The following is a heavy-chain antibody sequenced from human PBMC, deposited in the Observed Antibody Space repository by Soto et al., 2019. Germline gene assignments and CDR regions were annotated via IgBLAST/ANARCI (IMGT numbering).Heavy chain of an antibody. CDR2: VSGNGGRT. CDR3: AKAAITDETDY. D-gene: IGHD1-20*01. CDR1: GFTFNNYA. J-gene: IGHJ4*02. Sequence: EVQLLESGGGLVQPGGSLRLSCAASGFTFNNYAMRWVRKAPGKGLEWVSTVSGNGGRTYNSDSVKGRPTISRDNSKNTLYLQMSSLRPEDTAIYYCAKAAITDETDYWGQGTLVTVSS. V-gene: IGHV3-23*01.